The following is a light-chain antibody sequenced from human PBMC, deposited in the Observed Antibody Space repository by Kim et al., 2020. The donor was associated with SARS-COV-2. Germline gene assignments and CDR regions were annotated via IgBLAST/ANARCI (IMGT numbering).Light chain of an antibody. CDR2: YDS. V-gene: IGLV3-21*04. Sequence: APGRTARITCGGNNIGSKRVHWYQQKPGQAPVLVIYYDSDRPSGIPERFSGSNSGNTATLTISRVEAGDEAGYYCQVWDSSSDHPVFGGGTQLTVL. CDR1: NIGSKR. J-gene: IGLJ3*02. CDR3: QVWDSSSDHPV.